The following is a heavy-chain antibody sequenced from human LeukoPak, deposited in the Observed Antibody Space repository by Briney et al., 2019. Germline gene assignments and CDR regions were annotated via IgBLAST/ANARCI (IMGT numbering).Heavy chain of an antibody. CDR3: ARVEVRPMVRGVIDY. Sequence: SETLSLTCTVSDGSISGYYWSWIRQPPGKGLEWIGYIYNSGSTNYNASLKSRVTISVDTSKNQFSLKLSSVTAADTAVYYCARVEVRPMVRGVIDYWGQGTLVTVSS. CDR2: IYNSGST. CDR1: DGSISGYY. J-gene: IGHJ4*02. V-gene: IGHV4-59*01. D-gene: IGHD3-10*01.